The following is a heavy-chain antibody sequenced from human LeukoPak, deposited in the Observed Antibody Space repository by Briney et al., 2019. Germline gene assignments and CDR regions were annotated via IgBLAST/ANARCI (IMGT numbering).Heavy chain of an antibody. V-gene: IGHV4-59*11. J-gene: IGHJ3*02. Sequence: PSETQSLTCAVSDDSFSSHYWTWIRQPPGKGLEWIGYISYIGSTNYNPSLKSRVTISIDTSKNQFSLKPSSVTAADTAVYYCARDLVTVTKGFDIWGQGTMVSVSS. CDR1: DDSFSSHY. CDR2: ISYIGST. D-gene: IGHD4-17*01. CDR3: ARDLVTVTKGFDI.